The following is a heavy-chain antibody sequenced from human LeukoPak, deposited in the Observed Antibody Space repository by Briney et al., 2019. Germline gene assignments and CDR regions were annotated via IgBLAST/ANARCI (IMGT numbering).Heavy chain of an antibody. CDR1: GGSISGFF. CDR2: IYSSGNT. V-gene: IGHV4-59*12. CDR3: ARASHDYGDYSHFDY. J-gene: IGHJ4*02. D-gene: IGHD4-17*01. Sequence: SETLSLTCTVSGGSISGFFWSWIRQPPGKGLEWIGYIYSSGNTNYIPSLKSRVTIAVDKSKNQFSLKLSSVTAADTAVYYCARASHDYGDYSHFDYWGQGTLVTVSS.